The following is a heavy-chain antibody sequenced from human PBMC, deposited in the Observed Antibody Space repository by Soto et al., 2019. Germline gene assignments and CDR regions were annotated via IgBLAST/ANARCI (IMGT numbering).Heavy chain of an antibody. CDR3: ARVARLADY. Sequence: QVQLVESGGGLVKPGGSLRLSCAASGFTFSDYYMNWIRQSPGKGLEWISYISESSRDTNYADSVKGRFTISRDNAKNSLYLEMNSLRDEDTAIYYCARVARLADYWGQGTLVTVSS. D-gene: IGHD5-12*01. CDR1: GFTFSDYY. J-gene: IGHJ4*02. V-gene: IGHV3-11*05. CDR2: ISESSRDT.